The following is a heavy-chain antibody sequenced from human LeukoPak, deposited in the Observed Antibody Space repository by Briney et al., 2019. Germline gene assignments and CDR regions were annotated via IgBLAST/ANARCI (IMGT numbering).Heavy chain of an antibody. Sequence: ASVKVSCKASGYTFIDCYIHWVRQAPGQGLEWMGWVNPNRGDTNYAQKFRGRVTITTDTFISTDYMDLSAVTSDDTAVYYCARGTSWGHYWGQGTLLTVSS. D-gene: IGHD3-16*01. V-gene: IGHV1-2*02. J-gene: IGHJ4*02. CDR2: VNPNRGDT. CDR3: ARGTSWGHY. CDR1: GYTFIDCY.